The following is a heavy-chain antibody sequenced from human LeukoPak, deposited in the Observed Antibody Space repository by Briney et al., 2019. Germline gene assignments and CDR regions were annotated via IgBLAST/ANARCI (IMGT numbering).Heavy chain of an antibody. Sequence: GGSLRLSCAASGFTFSSYEMNWVRQAPGKGLEWVSSISGSGGDTHYADSVKGRFSISRDNSKNTLYVQMNSLGAEDTAVYYCAKGAAGTLVGHYFDSWGQGTLVTVSS. CDR1: GFTFSSYE. CDR3: AKGAAGTLVGHYFDS. J-gene: IGHJ4*02. D-gene: IGHD2-21*01. CDR2: ISGSGGDT. V-gene: IGHV3-23*01.